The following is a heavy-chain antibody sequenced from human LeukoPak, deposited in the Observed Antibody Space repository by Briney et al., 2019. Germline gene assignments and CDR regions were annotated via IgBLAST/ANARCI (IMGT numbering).Heavy chain of an antibody. V-gene: IGHV3-74*01. CDR2: INIDGSST. D-gene: IGHD6-6*01. J-gene: IGHJ4*02. Sequence: GGSLRLSCEASGFTFSSYWMHWVRQVPGKGLVWVSRINIDGSSTAYADSVKGRFAISRDNVRNTLYVQLNSLRVEDTAVYYCARAGISGRPPDYWGQGTLVTVSS. CDR3: ARAGISGRPPDY. CDR1: GFTFSSYW.